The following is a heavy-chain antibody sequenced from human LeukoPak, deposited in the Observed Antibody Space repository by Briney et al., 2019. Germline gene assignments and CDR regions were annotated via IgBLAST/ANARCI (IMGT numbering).Heavy chain of an antibody. D-gene: IGHD3-3*01. CDR2: IYYTGGT. CDR3: ASRSSIWSGYQDTLYYFDS. Sequence: LETLSLTCTVSGGSISTYYWSWIRQPPGKGLKWIGYIYYTGGTTYNSSLKSRVTISLDTSKNHFSLKLSSVTAADTAVYYCASRSSIWSGYQDTLYYFDSWGQGTLVTVSS. CDR1: GGSISTYY. J-gene: IGHJ4*02. V-gene: IGHV4-59*01.